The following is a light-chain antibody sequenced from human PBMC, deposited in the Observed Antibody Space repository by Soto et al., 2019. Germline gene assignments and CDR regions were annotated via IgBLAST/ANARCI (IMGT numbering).Light chain of an antibody. J-gene: IGKJ4*01. V-gene: IGKV3-11*01. CDR2: DAS. CDR1: QSVSSY. CDR3: QQRSNWLT. Sequence: EIVLTQSPETLSLSPGERATLSCRASQSVSSYLACYQQKPGQAPRLLIYDASNRATGIPARFSGSVSGTDVTLTISSLEPEDFAVYYCQQRSNWLTFGGGTKVEIK.